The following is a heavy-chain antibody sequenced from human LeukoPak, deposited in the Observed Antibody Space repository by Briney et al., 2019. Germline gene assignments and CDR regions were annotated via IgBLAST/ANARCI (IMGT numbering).Heavy chain of an antibody. CDR2: IYYTGST. J-gene: IGHJ4*02. Sequence: SETLSLTCTVSGDSIHIGTYYWGWVRQPPGKGLEWIGNIYYTGSTYYNPSVKSRVTLSVDTSKNQFSLKLSSVTAADTAVYYCARRKYDFWSGYQYYFDYWGQGTLVTVSS. CDR3: ARRKYDFWSGYQYYFDY. D-gene: IGHD3-3*01. V-gene: IGHV4-39*01. CDR1: GDSIHIGTYY.